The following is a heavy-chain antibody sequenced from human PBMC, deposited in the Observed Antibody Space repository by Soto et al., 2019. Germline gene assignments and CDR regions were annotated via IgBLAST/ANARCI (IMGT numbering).Heavy chain of an antibody. V-gene: IGHV1-18*01. J-gene: IGHJ4*02. CDR2: IHAYNGNT. Sequence: ASVKDSCKASGYTFTSYGISWVRQAPRQGLEWMGWIHAYNGNTNYSQKLQGRVTITRDTSTSTAYMELSSLRSEDTAVYYCARALRYFDWYLASDLLGYWGQGTLVTVSS. CDR3: ARALRYFDWYLASDLLGY. CDR1: GYTFTSYG. D-gene: IGHD3-9*01.